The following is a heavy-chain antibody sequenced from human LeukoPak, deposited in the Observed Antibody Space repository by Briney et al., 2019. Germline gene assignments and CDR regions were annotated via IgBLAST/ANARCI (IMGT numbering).Heavy chain of an antibody. CDR1: GGSISRARW. CDR2: ISHNGST. V-gene: IGHV4-4*02. CDR3: AREPDYGSGLFYYGLDV. D-gene: IGHD3-10*01. J-gene: IGHJ6*02. Sequence: SQTLSLTCAVSGGSISRARWWNWVRQPPGKGLEWIGGISHNGSTIYNVSLKSRVTISLDRSTNQVSLKLSSVTAADTAMYYCAREPDYGSGLFYYGLDVWGQGTTVTVPS.